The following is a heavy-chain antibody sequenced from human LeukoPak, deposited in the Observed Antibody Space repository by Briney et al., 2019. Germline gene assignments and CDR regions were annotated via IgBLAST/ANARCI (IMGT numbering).Heavy chain of an antibody. J-gene: IGHJ6*02. CDR1: GFTFSSYA. V-gene: IGHV3-23*01. Sequence: HPGGALRLSCAASGFTFSSYAMSWVRQAPGKGLEWVSAISGSGGSTYYADSVKGRFTISRDNSKNTLYLQMNSLRAEDTAVYYCAKGRLGRGSSWYSSYYYYGMDVWGQGTTVTVSS. CDR2: ISGSGGST. D-gene: IGHD6-13*01. CDR3: AKGRLGRGSSWYSSYYYYGMDV.